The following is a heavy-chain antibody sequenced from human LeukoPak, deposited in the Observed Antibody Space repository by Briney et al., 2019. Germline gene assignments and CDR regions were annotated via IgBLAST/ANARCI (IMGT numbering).Heavy chain of an antibody. V-gene: IGHV3-23*01. D-gene: IGHD6-13*01. J-gene: IGHJ4*02. CDR1: GFTFSSYA. Sequence: AGGSLRLSCAASGFTFSSYAMSWVRQAPGKGLQWVSGISGSGINTYYADSAKGRFTISRDNSKNTLYLQMNSLGAEDTAVYYCAKDLTSSWYCNYFDFWGQGALVTVSS. CDR3: AKDLTSSWYCNYFDF. CDR2: ISGSGINT.